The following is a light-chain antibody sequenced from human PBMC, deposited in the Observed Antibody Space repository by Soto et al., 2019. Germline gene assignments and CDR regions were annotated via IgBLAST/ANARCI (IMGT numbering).Light chain of an antibody. CDR3: QQYNNWPPWT. J-gene: IGKJ1*01. Sequence: EIVMTQSPATLSVSPGERATLSCRASQSVSSNLAWYQQKPGPAPRLLIYGASTRATGIPARFSGSGSGTEFTHTIRSLQSEDFAVYYCQQYNNWPPWTFGQGTKVEIK. V-gene: IGKV3-15*01. CDR1: QSVSSN. CDR2: GAS.